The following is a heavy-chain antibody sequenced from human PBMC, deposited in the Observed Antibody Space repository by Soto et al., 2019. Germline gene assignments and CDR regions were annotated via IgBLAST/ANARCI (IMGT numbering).Heavy chain of an antibody. CDR1: GFTFSNYW. CDR3: SIDHINGWKFDY. D-gene: IGHD6-19*01. V-gene: IGHV3-7*01. CDR2: IKQDGSEN. J-gene: IGHJ4*02. Sequence: EVQLVESGGGLVQPGGSLRLSCAASGFTFSNYWMSWVRQAPGKGLAWVANIKQDGSENYYVDSVKGRFTTSRDKTKNAVYMQMNSLRAEDTGVSYCSIDHINGWKFDYWGRGTLVTVSS.